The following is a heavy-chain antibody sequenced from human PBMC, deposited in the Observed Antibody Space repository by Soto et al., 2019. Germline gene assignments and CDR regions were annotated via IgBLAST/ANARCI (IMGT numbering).Heavy chain of an antibody. CDR2: IIPIFGTA. CDR3: AREDDILTGYTLYGMDV. V-gene: IGHV1-69*13. CDR1: GGTFSSYA. J-gene: IGHJ6*02. Sequence: AASVKVSCKASGGTFSSYAISWVRQAPGQGLEWMGGIIPIFGTANYAQKFQGRVTITADESTSTAYMELSSLRSEDTAVYYCAREDDILTGYTLYGMDVWGQGTTVTVSS. D-gene: IGHD3-9*01.